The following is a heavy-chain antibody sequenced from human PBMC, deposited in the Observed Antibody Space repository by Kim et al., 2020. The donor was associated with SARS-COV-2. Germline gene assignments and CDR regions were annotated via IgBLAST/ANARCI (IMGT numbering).Heavy chain of an antibody. CDR1: GDSVSSDSAG. V-gene: IGHV6-1*01. CDR2: TYYRSRWYN. CDR3: ARGGIPGDRSYFYALVV. J-gene: IGHJ6*02. D-gene: IGHD3-16*01. Sequence: SQTLSLTCAISGDSVSSDSAGWNWIRQSPSRGLEWLGRTYYRSRWYNDYAVSVRGRITISPDTSKNQFSLQLNSVTPEDTALYFCARGGIPGDRSYFYALVVWGRGSAVTVS.